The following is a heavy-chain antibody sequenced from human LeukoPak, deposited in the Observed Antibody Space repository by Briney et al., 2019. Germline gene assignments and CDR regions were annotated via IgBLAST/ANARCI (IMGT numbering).Heavy chain of an antibody. CDR3: ARDASDYWFFDL. D-gene: IGHD3-3*01. Sequence: PGGSLRLSCAASGFTFSSYEMNWVRQAPGKGLEWVSYISSSGSTMYYADSLKGRFTISRDNAKNSLYLQMNSLRAEDTALYYCARDASDYWFFDLWGRGTLVTVSS. CDR1: GFTFSSYE. V-gene: IGHV3-48*03. CDR2: ISSSGSTM. J-gene: IGHJ2*01.